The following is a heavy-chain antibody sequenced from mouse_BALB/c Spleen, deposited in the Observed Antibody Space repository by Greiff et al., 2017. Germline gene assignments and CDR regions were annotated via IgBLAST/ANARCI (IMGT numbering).Heavy chain of an antibody. CDR1: GFSFTGYG. D-gene: IGHD2-4*01. J-gene: IGHJ3*01. CDR3: ARVYEYDDPLAY. Sequence: VKVVESGPGLVAPSQSLSISCTASGFSFTGYGVNWVRQPPGKGLEWLGMIWGDGSTNYNSALKSRLSISKDNSKSQVVLKMNSLQTDDTARYYCARVYEYDDPLAYWGQGTLVTVSA. CDR2: IWGDGST. V-gene: IGHV2-6-7*01.